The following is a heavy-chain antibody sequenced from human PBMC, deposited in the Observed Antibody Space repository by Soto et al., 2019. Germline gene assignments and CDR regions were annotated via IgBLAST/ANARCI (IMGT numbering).Heavy chain of an antibody. J-gene: IGHJ3*02. V-gene: IGHV1-69*06. CDR3: ASAIVVVVAATRGLDAFDI. D-gene: IGHD2-15*01. Sequence: QVQLVQSGAEVKKPGSSVKVSCKASGGTFSSYAISWVRQAPGQGLEWMGGIIPIFGTANYAQKFQGRVTITADKSTSTAYMELSSLRSEDTAVYYCASAIVVVVAATRGLDAFDIWGQETMVTVSS. CDR2: IIPIFGTA. CDR1: GGTFSSYA.